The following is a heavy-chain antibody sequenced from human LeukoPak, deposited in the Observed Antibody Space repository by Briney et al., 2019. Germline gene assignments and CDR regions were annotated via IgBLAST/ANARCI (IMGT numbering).Heavy chain of an antibody. CDR1: GGSFSGYY. V-gene: IGHV4-34*01. J-gene: IGHJ4*02. CDR3: ARGRLRATTGFYYFDY. D-gene: IGHD1-26*01. Sequence: PSETLSLTCAVYGGSFSGYYWSWIRQPPGKGLAWIGEINHSGSTNYNPSLKSRVTISVDTSKNQFSLKLSSVTAADTAVYYCARGRLRATTGFYYFDYWGQGTLVTVSS. CDR2: INHSGST.